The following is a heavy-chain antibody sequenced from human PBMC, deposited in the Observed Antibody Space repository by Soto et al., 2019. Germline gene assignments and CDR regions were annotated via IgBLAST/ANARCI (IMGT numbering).Heavy chain of an antibody. CDR2: ISGSGGST. V-gene: IGHV3-23*04. Sequence: EVQLVESGGGLVQPGGSLRVSCVVSGFTFKSHAMYWVRQAPGKGLEWVSGISGSGGSTDYADSVKGRFTISRHNSKETLYLQMNSLRAEDTAVYYCTRAQSGSSLASNYYGMDVWGQGATVTVSS. CDR3: TRAQSGSSLASNYYGMDV. CDR1: GFTFKSHA. D-gene: IGHD1-26*01. J-gene: IGHJ6*02.